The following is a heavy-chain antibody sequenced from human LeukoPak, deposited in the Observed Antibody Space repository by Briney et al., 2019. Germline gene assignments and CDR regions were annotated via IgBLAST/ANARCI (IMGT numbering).Heavy chain of an antibody. CDR1: GGSNNSYH. CDR3: ARQSGRFLEWNWFDP. D-gene: IGHD3-3*01. CDR2: IYYSGST. Sequence: SDTLSLLCTVSGGSNNSYHWIWPPPPRGKGVEGIGYIYYSGSTNYNPSLKSRVTISVDTSKNQFSLKLSSVTAADTAVYYCARQSGRFLEWNWFDPWGQGTLVTVSS. V-gene: IGHV4-59*08. J-gene: IGHJ5*02.